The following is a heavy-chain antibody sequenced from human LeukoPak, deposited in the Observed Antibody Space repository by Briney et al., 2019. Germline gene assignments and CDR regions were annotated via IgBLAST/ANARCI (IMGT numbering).Heavy chain of an antibody. D-gene: IGHD6-13*01. V-gene: IGHV3-9*01. Sequence: GGSLRLSCAASGFTFDDYAMHWVRQAPGKGLEWVSGISWNRGSIGYADSVKGRFTISRDNAKHSLYLQMNSLRAEDTALYYCAKDSSSWYYFDYWGQGTLVTVSS. J-gene: IGHJ4*02. CDR2: ISWNRGSI. CDR1: GFTFDDYA. CDR3: AKDSSSWYYFDY.